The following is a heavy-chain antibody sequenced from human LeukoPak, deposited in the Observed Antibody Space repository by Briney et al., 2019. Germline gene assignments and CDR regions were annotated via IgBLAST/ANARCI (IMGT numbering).Heavy chain of an antibody. D-gene: IGHD2-2*01. Sequence: GGSLRLSCAASGFTFSSYSMNWVRQAPGKGLEWVSYISKSSDRIYHADSVKGRFTISRDNAKNSLYLQMDSLRAEDTAVYYCARDLLNDEGSSYFFDQWGQGTLVTVSS. J-gene: IGHJ4*02. CDR3: ARDLLNDEGSSYFFDQ. CDR1: GFTFSSYS. V-gene: IGHV3-48*04. CDR2: ISKSSDRI.